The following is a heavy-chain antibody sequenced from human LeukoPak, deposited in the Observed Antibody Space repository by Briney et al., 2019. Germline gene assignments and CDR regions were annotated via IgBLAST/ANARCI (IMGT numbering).Heavy chain of an antibody. CDR1: GFTFSSSA. CDR3: AKQLGYCSDGSCYSPY. V-gene: IGHV3-23*01. CDR2: ISNNGGYT. D-gene: IGHD2-15*01. Sequence: GGSLRLSCAASGFTFSSSAMSWVRQAPGKGLEWASAISNNGGYTYYADSVQGRFTISRDNSKSTLCLQMNSLRAEDTAVYYCAKQLGYCSDGSCYSPYWGQGTLVTVSS. J-gene: IGHJ4*02.